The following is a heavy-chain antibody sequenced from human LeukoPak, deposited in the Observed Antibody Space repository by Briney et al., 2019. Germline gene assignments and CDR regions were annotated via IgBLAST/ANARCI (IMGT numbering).Heavy chain of an antibody. Sequence: GGSLRLSCAASGFTLSSYAMSWVRQAPGKGLEWVSFVYSGGTTYYADSVRGRFTISRDNSKNTLYLQMNSLRAEDTAVYYCAREGWGTAFDYWGQGTLVTVSS. CDR2: VYSGGTT. J-gene: IGHJ4*02. D-gene: IGHD3-16*01. V-gene: IGHV3-53*01. CDR3: AREGWGTAFDY. CDR1: GFTLSSYA.